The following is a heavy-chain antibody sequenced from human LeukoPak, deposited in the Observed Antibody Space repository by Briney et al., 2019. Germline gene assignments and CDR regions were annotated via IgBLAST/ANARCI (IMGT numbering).Heavy chain of an antibody. Sequence: SETLSLTCTVSGYSISSGYYWGWIRQPPGKGLEWIGSIYHSGSTYYNPSLKSRVTISVDTSKNQFSLQLNSVTPEDTAVYYCARGGGSSWYGAYYYYYGMDVWGQGTTVTVSS. CDR3: ARGGGSSWYGAYYYYYGMDV. D-gene: IGHD6-13*01. CDR2: IYHSGST. V-gene: IGHV4-38-2*02. CDR1: GYSISSGYY. J-gene: IGHJ6*02.